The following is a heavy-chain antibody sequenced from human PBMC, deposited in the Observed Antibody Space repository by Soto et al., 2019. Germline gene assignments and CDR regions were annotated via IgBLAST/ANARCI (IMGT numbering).Heavy chain of an antibody. D-gene: IGHD2-15*01. J-gene: IGHJ4*02. CDR3: ARCRDAFGFDS. V-gene: IGHV4-31*03. CDR1: GGSIRSGGYY. CDR2: IHYRGRT. Sequence: SEPLSLTCNVSGGSIRSGGYYWGWIRQAPGKGLEWIGYIHYRGRTSYNPSLESRVSISLDTSGHQFSLTLTSVTAADTAVYYCARCRDAFGFDSWGQGTLVTVSS.